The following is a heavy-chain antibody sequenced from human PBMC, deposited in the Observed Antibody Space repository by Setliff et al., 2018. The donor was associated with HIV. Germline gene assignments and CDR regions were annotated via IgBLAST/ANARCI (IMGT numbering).Heavy chain of an antibody. V-gene: IGHV4-4*08. Sequence: PSETLSLTCTVSGDSISTYCWIWIRQPPGKGLEWIGNIYTSGSTYYNPSLKSRVTISVDTSKNQFSLKLSSVTAADTAVYYCARHKGFGEFYFDYWGQGTLVTVSS. CDR3: ARHKGFGEFYFDY. D-gene: IGHD3-10*01. CDR1: GDSISTYC. CDR2: IYTSGST. J-gene: IGHJ4*02.